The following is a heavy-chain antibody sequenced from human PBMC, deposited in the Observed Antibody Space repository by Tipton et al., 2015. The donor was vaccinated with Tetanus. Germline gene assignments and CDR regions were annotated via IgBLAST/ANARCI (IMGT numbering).Heavy chain of an antibody. CDR1: GGSFSGYY. Sequence: GLVKPSETLSLTCAVYGGSFSGYYWSWIRQPPGKGLEWIGEINHSGSTNYNPSLKSRVTISVDTSKNQFSLKLSSVTAADTAVYYCATTGDYYDSSGYYLGYWGQGTLVTVSS. CDR2: INHSGST. D-gene: IGHD3-22*01. CDR3: ATTGDYYDSSGYYLGY. V-gene: IGHV4-34*01. J-gene: IGHJ4*02.